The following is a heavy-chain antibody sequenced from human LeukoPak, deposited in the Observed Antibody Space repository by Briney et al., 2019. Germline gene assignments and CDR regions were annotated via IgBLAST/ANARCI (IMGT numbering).Heavy chain of an antibody. J-gene: IGHJ3*02. D-gene: IGHD4-17*01. V-gene: IGHV3-21*01. CDR1: GFTFSSYS. CDR3: ARDHGVHVNYGDYEGDDAFDI. CDR2: ISSSSSYI. Sequence: PGGSLRLSCAASGFTFSSYSMNWVREAPGKGLEWVSPISSSSSYIYYADSVKGRFTISRDNAKNSLYLQMNSLRAEDTAVYYCARDHGVHVNYGDYEGDDAFDIWGQGTMVTVSS.